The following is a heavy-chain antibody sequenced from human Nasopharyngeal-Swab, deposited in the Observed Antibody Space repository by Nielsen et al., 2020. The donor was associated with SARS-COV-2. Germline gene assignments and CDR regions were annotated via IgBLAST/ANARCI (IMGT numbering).Heavy chain of an antibody. CDR3: AKDAWYCSSTSCYSPYYMDV. V-gene: IGHV3-9*01. Sequence: GGSLRLSCAASGFTFDDYAMHWVRQAPGKGLEWVSGISWNSGSIGYADSVKGRFTISRDNAKNSLYLQMNSLRAEETALYYCAKDAWYCSSTSCYSPYYMDVWGKGTTVTVSS. D-gene: IGHD2-2*01. J-gene: IGHJ6*03. CDR2: ISWNSGSI. CDR1: GFTFDDYA.